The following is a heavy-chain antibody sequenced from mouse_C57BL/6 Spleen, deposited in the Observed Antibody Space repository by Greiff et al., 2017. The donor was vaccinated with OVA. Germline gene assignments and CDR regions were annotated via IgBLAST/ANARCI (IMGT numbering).Heavy chain of an antibody. CDR3: ERLGLAMDY. D-gene: IGHD4-1*01. J-gene: IGHJ4*01. V-gene: IGHV1-26*01. CDR1: GYTFTDYY. CDR2: INPNNGGT. Sequence: VQLQQSGPELVKPGASVKISCKASGYTFTDYYMNWVKQSHGKSLEWIGDINPNNGGTSYNQKFKGKATLTVDKSSSTAYMELRSLTSEDSAVYYCERLGLAMDYWGQGTSVTVSS.